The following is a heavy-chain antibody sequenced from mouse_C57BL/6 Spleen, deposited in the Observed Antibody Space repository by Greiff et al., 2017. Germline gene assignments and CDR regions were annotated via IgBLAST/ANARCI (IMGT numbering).Heavy chain of an antibody. J-gene: IGHJ1*03. CDR3: ARRITTVADV. D-gene: IGHD1-1*01. CDR1: GYTFTSYW. V-gene: IGHV1-69*01. CDR2: IDPSDSYT. Sequence: VQLQQPGAELVMPGASVKLSCKASGYTFTSYWMHWVKQRPGQGLEWIGEIDPSDSYTNYNQKFKGKSTLTVDKSSSTAYMQLSSLTSEDSAVYYCARRITTVADVWGTGTTVTVSS.